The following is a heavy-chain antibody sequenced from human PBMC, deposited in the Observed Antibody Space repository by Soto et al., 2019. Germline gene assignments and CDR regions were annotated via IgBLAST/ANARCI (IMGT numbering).Heavy chain of an antibody. CDR2: IRSKANSYAT. CDR1: GFTFSGSA. Sequence: GGSLRLSCAASGFTFSGSAMHWVRQASGKWLEWVGRIRSKANSYATAYAASVKGRFTISRDDSKNTAYLQMNSLKTEDTAVYYCTRQSEYDAFDIWGQGTMVTVSS. V-gene: IGHV3-73*01. CDR3: TRQSEYDAFDI. J-gene: IGHJ3*02.